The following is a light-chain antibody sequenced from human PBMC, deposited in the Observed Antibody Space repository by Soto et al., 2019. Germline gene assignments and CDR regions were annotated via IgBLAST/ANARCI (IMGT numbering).Light chain of an antibody. V-gene: IGKV1-39*01. Sequence: DIQMTQSPSSLSASVGDRVTITCRASQSVSRYLNWYQQKPGKAPNLLISAASSLQSGVPSRFGGSGSGTDFTLTISSLQPEDLATYYCQQTYSAPPHTFGGGTKVEIK. CDR2: AAS. J-gene: IGKJ4*01. CDR1: QSVSRY. CDR3: QQTYSAPPHT.